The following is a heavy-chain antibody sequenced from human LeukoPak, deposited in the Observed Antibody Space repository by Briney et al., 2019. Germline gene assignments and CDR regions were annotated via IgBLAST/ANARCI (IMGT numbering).Heavy chain of an antibody. V-gene: IGHV3-30-3*01. Sequence: GGSLRLSCAASGFTFSSYAMHWVRQAPGKGLEWVALISYDGSNKCYADSVKGRFTISRDNSKNTLYLQMNSLRAEDTDVYYCARDSGRDGYNTDFDYWGQGTLVTVSS. CDR3: ARDSGRDGYNTDFDY. CDR2: ISYDGSNK. D-gene: IGHD5-24*01. J-gene: IGHJ4*02. CDR1: GFTFSSYA.